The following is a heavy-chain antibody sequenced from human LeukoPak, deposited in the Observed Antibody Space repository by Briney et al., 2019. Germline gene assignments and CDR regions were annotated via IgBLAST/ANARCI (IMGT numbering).Heavy chain of an antibody. J-gene: IGHJ6*03. CDR3: ARGHDSSGYTWGDYYYYMDV. CDR1: GFTVSSNY. CDR2: IYSGGSI. V-gene: IGHV3-53*01. D-gene: IGHD3-22*01. Sequence: GGSLRLSCAASGFTVSSNYMSWVRQAPGKGLEWVSVIYSGGSIYYADSVKGRFTISRDNSKNTLYLQMNSLRAEDTAVYYCARGHDSSGYTWGDYYYYMDVWGKGTTVTVSS.